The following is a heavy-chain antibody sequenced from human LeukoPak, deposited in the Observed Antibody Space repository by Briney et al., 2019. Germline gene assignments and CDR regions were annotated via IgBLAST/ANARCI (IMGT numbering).Heavy chain of an antibody. D-gene: IGHD3-3*01. CDR1: GFTFSSYS. V-gene: IGHV3-21*01. J-gene: IGHJ4*02. CDR2: ISSSSSYI. Sequence: GGSLRLSCAASGFTFSSYSMNWVRQAPGKGLEWVSSISSSSSYIYYADSVKGRFTISRDNAKNSLYLQMNSLRAEDTAVYYCARFNYDFWSGYYSKDDDYWGQGTLVTVSS. CDR3: ARFNYDFWSGYYSKDDDY.